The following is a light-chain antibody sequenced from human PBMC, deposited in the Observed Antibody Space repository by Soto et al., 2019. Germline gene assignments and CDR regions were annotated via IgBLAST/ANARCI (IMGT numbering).Light chain of an antibody. J-gene: IGKJ1*01. Sequence: DIQMTQSPSSLSASVGDRVTTTCRASQNIRSYLNWYQQKPGKAPQLLIYATSSLQTGVPSRFSASGSGTDFSLVISDLQPEDSATYYCQQGYSSRWTSGRGTKVDIK. CDR2: ATS. V-gene: IGKV1-39*01. CDR3: QQGYSSRWT. CDR1: QNIRSY.